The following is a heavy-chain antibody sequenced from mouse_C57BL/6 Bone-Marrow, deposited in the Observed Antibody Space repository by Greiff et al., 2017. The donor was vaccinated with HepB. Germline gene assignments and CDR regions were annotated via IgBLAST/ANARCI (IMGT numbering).Heavy chain of an antibody. CDR3: ETCGYDVDYAMDY. D-gene: IGHD2-2*01. CDR2: ISDGGSYT. Sequence: EVQLVESGGGLVKPGGSLKLSCAASGFTFSSYAMSWVRQTPEKRLEWVATISDGGSYTYYPDNVKGRFTISRDNAKNNLYLQRSHLKSEDTAMYYCETCGYDVDYAMDYWGQGTSVTVSS. CDR1: GFTFSSYA. V-gene: IGHV5-4*01. J-gene: IGHJ4*01.